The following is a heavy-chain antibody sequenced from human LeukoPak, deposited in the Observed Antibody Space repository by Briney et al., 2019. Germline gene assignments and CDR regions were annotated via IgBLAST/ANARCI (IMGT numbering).Heavy chain of an antibody. CDR3: AGSLVVAANYVDY. J-gene: IGHJ4*02. V-gene: IGHV4-39*07. D-gene: IGHD2-15*01. Sequence: PSETLSLTCTVSGGSISSGNYYWAWVRQPPGKGLEWIGEINHSGSTNYNPSLKSRVTISVDTSKNQFSLKLSSVTAADTAVYYCAGSLVVAANYVDYWGQGTLVTVSS. CDR1: GGSISSGNYY. CDR2: INHSGST.